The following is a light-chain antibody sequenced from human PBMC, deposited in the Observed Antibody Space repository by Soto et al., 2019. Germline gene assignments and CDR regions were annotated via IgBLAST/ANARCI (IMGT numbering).Light chain of an antibody. CDR3: QQYNNWPPIT. CDR1: QRVSSH. CDR2: GAS. V-gene: IGKV3D-15*01. J-gene: IGKJ5*01. Sequence: EIVMTQSPDTLSVSPGERATLSCRDSQRVSSHLAWYQQKPGQAQRLLIYGASTTATGIPARFSGSVSGTEFTLTISSLQSEDFAVYYCQQYNNWPPITFGQGTRLEIK.